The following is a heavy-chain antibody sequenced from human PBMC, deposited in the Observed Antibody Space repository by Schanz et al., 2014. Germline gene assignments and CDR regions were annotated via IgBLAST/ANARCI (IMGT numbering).Heavy chain of an antibody. V-gene: IGHV1-69*09. Sequence: QVQLVQSGAEVKKPGSSVKVSCKASGGTFSTYTISWMRQAPGQGLEWMGRIIPILGIANYAQKFQGRVTITADKSTFTAYMELSSLRSDDTAVYYCASSGAGYSSSWDFDYWGQGTLVTVSS. D-gene: IGHD6-13*01. CDR2: IIPILGIA. CDR1: GGTFSTYT. CDR3: ASSGAGYSSSWDFDY. J-gene: IGHJ4*02.